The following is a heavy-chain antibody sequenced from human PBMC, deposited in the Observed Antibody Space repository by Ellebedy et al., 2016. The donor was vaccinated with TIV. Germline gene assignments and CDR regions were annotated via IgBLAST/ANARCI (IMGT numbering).Heavy chain of an antibody. J-gene: IGHJ6*02. D-gene: IGHD2-2*01. CDR1: GFTFSSYS. V-gene: IGHV3-21*01. CDR3: ARDAVVVPAAIWVGYYGMDV. CDR2: ISSSSSYI. Sequence: GESLKISCAASGFTFSSYSMNWVRQAPGKGLEWVSSISSSSSYIYYADSVKGRFTISRDNAKNSLYLQMNSLRAEDTAVYYCARDAVVVPAAIWVGYYGMDVWGQGTTVTVSS.